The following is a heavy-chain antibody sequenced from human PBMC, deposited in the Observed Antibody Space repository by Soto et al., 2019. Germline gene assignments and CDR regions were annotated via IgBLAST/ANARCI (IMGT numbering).Heavy chain of an antibody. Sequence: PGGSLRLSCAASGFIFDDYAMHWVRQAPGKGLEWVSGISWNGGNIGYADSVRGRFTISRDNAKNSLYLEMNSLRAEDTAFYYCAKDKGVGHYSSTWYGFDYWGQGALVTVSS. V-gene: IGHV3-9*01. CDR3: AKDKGVGHYSSTWYGFDY. D-gene: IGHD6-13*01. J-gene: IGHJ4*02. CDR1: GFIFDDYA. CDR2: ISWNGGNI.